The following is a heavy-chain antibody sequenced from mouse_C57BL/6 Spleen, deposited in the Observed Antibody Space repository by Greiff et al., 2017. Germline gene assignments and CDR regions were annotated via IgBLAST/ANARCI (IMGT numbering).Heavy chain of an antibody. Sequence: VMLVESGGDLVKPGGSLKLSCAASGFTFSSFGMSWVRPTPDKRLEWVATISSGGSYTYYPDSGKERFTISRDNAKTTLYLQMSGLKAEDTAMYYCARDGLGRCYAMDYWGQGTSVTVSS. CDR2: ISSGGSYT. V-gene: IGHV5-6*02. J-gene: IGHJ4*01. CDR1: GFTFSSFG. CDR3: ARDGLGRCYAMDY. D-gene: IGHD4-1*01.